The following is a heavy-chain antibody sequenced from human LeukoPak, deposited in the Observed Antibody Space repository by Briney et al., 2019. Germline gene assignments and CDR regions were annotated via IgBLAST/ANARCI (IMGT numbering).Heavy chain of an antibody. V-gene: IGHV1-69*05. CDR3: ARGAVGATYYYYYMDV. Sequence: SVKVSCKASGGTFSSYAISWVRQAPGQGLEWMGGIIPIFGTANYAQKFQGRVTITTDESTSTAYMELSSLRSEDTAVYYCARGAVGATYYYYYMDVWGKGTTVTVSS. D-gene: IGHD1-26*01. CDR1: GGTFSSYA. J-gene: IGHJ6*03. CDR2: IIPIFGTA.